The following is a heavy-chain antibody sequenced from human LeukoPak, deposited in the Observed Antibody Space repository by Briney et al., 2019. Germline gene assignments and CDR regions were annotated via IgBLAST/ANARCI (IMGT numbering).Heavy chain of an antibody. CDR2: IYNSGST. CDR1: GGSISSGSYD. Sequence: SQTLSLTCTVSGGSISSGSYDWGWIRQPGGKGLEWIGRIYNSGSTNYNPSLKSRVTISVDTSKNQFSLKLSSVTAADTAVYYCARVLGSNPFDYWGQGTLVTVSS. J-gene: IGHJ4*02. CDR3: ARVLGSNPFDY. D-gene: IGHD4-11*01. V-gene: IGHV4-61*02.